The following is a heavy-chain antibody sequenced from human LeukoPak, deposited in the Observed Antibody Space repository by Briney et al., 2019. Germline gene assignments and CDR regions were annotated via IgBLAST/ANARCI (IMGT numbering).Heavy chain of an antibody. D-gene: IGHD2-21*02. V-gene: IGHV4-31*03. CDR2: IYYSGST. CDR1: GGSIRSSYYY. J-gene: IGHJ4*02. Sequence: SETLSLTCTVSGGSIRSSYYYWGWIRQPPGKGLEWIGYIYYSGSTYYNPSLKSRVTISVDTSKNQFSLKLSSVTAADTAVYYCARGSGDSGDYWGQGTLVTVSS. CDR3: ARGSGDSGDY.